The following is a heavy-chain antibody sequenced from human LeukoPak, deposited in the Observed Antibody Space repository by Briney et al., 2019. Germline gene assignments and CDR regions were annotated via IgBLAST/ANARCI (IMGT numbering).Heavy chain of an antibody. J-gene: IGHJ5*02. CDR1: GDSITSYY. CDR3: ATRADWFDP. Sequence: PSETLSLTCSVSGDSITSYYWSWIRQPPGRGLEWIGHVFHSGVTNYNPSLKSRVTLSLDTSKNQFSLKLKSVTAAGTVVYFCATRADWFDPWGQGILVSVCS. V-gene: IGHV4-59*12. CDR2: VFHSGVT.